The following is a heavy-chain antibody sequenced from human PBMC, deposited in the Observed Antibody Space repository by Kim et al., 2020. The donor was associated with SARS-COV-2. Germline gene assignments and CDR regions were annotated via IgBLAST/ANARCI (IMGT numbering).Heavy chain of an antibody. J-gene: IGHJ4*02. CDR3: ARDTPTMATIY. Sequence: TSYADPVKGRFPISRDNSKNTLYLQVNSLRAEDTAVYYCARDTPTMATIYWGQGTLVTVSS. CDR2: T. D-gene: IGHD5-18*01. V-gene: IGHV3-66*01.